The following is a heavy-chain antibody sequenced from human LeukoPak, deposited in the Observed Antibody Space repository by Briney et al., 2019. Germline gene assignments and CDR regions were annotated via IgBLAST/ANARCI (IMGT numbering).Heavy chain of an antibody. CDR2: MNPNSGNT. CDR1: GYTFTSYD. V-gene: IGHV1-8*01. J-gene: IGHJ6*03. CDR3: ARGTTYDISTGWGDWYMDV. D-gene: IGHD3-9*01. Sequence: ASVKVSCKASGYTFTSYDTNWVRQATGQGLEWMGWMNPNSGNTGYAQTFQGRVTMTRNTSISTAYMELSSLRSEDTAVYYCARGTTYDISTGWGDWYMDVWGKGTTVTVSS.